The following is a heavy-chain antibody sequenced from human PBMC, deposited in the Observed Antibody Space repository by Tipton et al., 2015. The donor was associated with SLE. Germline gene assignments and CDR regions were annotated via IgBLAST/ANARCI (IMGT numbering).Heavy chain of an antibody. CDR2: LYGGGHSS. J-gene: IGHJ6*02. CDR3: AKVWRPPRLKFYYNGMDV. V-gene: IGHV3-23*03. Sequence: SLRLSCAASGFTVRSFALAWVRQAPGKGLEWVSTLYGGGHSSIYADSVKGRFTISRDNSKNTLYLQMSSLRGEDTAIYFCAKVWRPPRLKFYYNGMDVWGQGTTVIVSS. CDR1: GFTVRSFA.